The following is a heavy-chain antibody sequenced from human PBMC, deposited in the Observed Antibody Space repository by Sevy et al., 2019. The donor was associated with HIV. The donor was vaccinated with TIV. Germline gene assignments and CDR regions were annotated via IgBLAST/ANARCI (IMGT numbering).Heavy chain of an antibody. CDR2: ISGSGGST. CDR3: ATKGSGSYYNADDAFDI. D-gene: IGHD3-10*01. V-gene: IGHV3-23*01. Sequence: GGSLRLSCAASGFTFSSYAMSWVRQAPGKGLEWLSAISGSGGSTYYADSVKGRFTISRDNSKNTLYLQMNSLRAEDTAVYYCATKGSGSYYNADDAFDIWGQGTMVTVSS. CDR1: GFTFSSYA. J-gene: IGHJ3*02.